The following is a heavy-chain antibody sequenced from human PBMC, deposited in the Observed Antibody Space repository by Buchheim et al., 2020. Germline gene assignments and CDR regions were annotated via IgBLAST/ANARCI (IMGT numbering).Heavy chain of an antibody. CDR3: ATDSHSPERYDY. CDR1: GHSVSSGYY. CDR2: IYYTGTT. V-gene: IGHV4-38-2*01. Sequence: QVQLRESGPGLVKSSETLSLTCDVSGHSVSSGYYWGWIRQPPGKGLEWIATIYYTGTTYFNPSLKSRVTISLDTSKNQFSLRLTSVTAADTAIYYCATDSHSPERYDYWGQGTL. D-gene: IGHD3-22*01. J-gene: IGHJ4*02.